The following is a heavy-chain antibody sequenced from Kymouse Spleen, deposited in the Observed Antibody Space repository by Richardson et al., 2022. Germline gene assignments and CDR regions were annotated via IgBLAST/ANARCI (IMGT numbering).Heavy chain of an antibody. CDR1: GFTFSSYG. CDR3: ARVCITGTTDY. Sequence: QVQLVESGGGVVQPGRSLRLSCAASGFTFSSYGMHWVRQAPGKGLEWVAVIWYDGSNKYYADSVKGRFTISRDNSKNTLYLQMNSLRAEDTAVYYCARVCITGTTDYWGQGTLVTVSS. CDR2: IWYDGSNK. J-gene: IGHJ4*02. D-gene: IGHD1-7*01. V-gene: IGHV3-33*01.